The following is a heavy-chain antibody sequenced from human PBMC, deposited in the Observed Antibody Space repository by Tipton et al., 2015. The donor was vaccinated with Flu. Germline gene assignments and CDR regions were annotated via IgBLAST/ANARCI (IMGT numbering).Heavy chain of an antibody. CDR2: IYYSGST. D-gene: IGHD2/OR15-2a*01. J-gene: IGHJ6*03. CDR1: GGSISSSSYY. CDR3: ARHRAFSNYYYYYYMDV. Sequence: TLSLTCTVSGGSISSSSYYWGWIRQPPGKGLEWIGSIYYSGSTYYNPSLKSRLTISVDTSKNQFSLKLSSVTAADTAVYYCARHRAFSNYYYYYYMDVWGKGTTVTVSS. V-gene: IGHV4-39*01.